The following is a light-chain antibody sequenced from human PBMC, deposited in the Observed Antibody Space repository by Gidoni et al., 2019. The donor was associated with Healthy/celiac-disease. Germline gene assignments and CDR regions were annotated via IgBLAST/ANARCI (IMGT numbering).Light chain of an antibody. Sequence: DIQMTQSPSSLSASVGDRVTITCQASQDISNYLNWYQQKPGKAPKLLIYDASNLETGVPSRFSGSGSGTDFTFTISSLQPEDIATYYCQQYDTLFGPGTKVEIK. CDR1: QDISNY. CDR3: QQYDTL. J-gene: IGKJ3*01. V-gene: IGKV1-33*01. CDR2: DAS.